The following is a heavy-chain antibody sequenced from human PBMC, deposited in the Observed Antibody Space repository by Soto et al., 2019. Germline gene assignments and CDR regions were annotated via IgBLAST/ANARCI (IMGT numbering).Heavy chain of an antibody. CDR3: ARHPYTIFGEFDY. J-gene: IGHJ4*02. Sequence: SETLSLTCAVYGGSFSDYYWTWIRQSPGKGLEWIGEINHSGSINYNPSLKSRVTISLDTSKKHFSLKLSSVTAADTAVYYCARHPYTIFGEFDYWGQGTLVTVSS. CDR1: GGSFSDYY. D-gene: IGHD3-3*01. CDR2: INHSGSI. V-gene: IGHV4-34*01.